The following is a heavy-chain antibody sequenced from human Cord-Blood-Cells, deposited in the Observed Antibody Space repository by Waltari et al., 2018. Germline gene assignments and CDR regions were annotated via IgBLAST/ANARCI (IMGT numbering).Heavy chain of an antibody. V-gene: IGHV1-3*01. CDR1: GYTFTSYA. D-gene: IGHD5-12*01. Sequence: QVQLVQSGAEVKKPGASVKVSCKASGYTFTSYAMHWVHQAPGQRLEWMGWINAGNGNTKYSQKFQGRVTITRDTSASTAYMELSSLRSEDTAVYYCARDMSGYDYYFDYWGQGTLVTVSS. J-gene: IGHJ4*02. CDR2: INAGNGNT. CDR3: ARDMSGYDYYFDY.